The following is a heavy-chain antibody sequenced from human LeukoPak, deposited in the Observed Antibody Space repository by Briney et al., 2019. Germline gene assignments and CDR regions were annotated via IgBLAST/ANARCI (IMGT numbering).Heavy chain of an antibody. J-gene: IGHJ6*02. D-gene: IGHD3-9*01. Sequence: SETLSLTCTVSGGSISSYYWSWIRQPPGKGLEWIGYIYYSGSTNYNPSLKSRVTISVDTSKNQFSLKLSSVTAADTAVYYCARDRRADYDILTGYYYYYYGMDVWGQGTTVTVSS. V-gene: IGHV4-59*01. CDR3: ARDRRADYDILTGYYYYYYGMDV. CDR2: IYYSGST. CDR1: GGSISSYY.